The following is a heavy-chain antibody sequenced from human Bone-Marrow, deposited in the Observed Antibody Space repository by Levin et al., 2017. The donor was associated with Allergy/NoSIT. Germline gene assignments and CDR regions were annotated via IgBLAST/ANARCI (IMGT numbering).Heavy chain of an antibody. CDR2: ISAYNGNT. V-gene: IGHV1-18*01. CDR1: GYTFTSYG. J-gene: IGHJ6*02. D-gene: IGHD3-9*01. CDR3: ARAAYYDILTGYYSLLRYTYGMDV. Sequence: ASVKVSCKASGYTFTSYGISWVRQAPGQGLEWMGWISAYNGNTNYAQKLQGRVTMTTDTSTSTAYMELRSLRSDDTAVYYCARAAYYDILTGYYSLLRYTYGMDVWGQGTTVTVSS.